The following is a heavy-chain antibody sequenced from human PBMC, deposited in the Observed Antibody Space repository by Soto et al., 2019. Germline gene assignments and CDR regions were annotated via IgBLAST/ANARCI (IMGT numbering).Heavy chain of an antibody. D-gene: IGHD2-2*01. CDR3: ARIADCSITACAVPTRFHIRGYYDYNDLVV. CDR1: GSTFTNPG. J-gene: IGHJ6*02. CDR2: ISGYNGTT. V-gene: IGHV1-18*01. Sequence: ASVKVSRKTSGSTFTNPGISWVRQAPGQGLEWMGWISGYNGTTHLAQKLQGRLTLTTDTPTVTAFMELRSLTSDATAVYYCARIADCSITACAVPTRFHIRGYYDYNDLVVWG.